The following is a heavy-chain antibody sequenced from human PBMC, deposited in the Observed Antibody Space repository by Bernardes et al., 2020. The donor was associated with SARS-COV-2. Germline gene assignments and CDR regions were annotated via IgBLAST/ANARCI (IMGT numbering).Heavy chain of an antibody. Sequence: GGSLRLSCAASGFTFSSYGMHWVRQAPGKGLELVAVIWYDGSNKYYADSVKGRFTISRDNSKNTLYLQMNSLRAEDTAVYYCARELLGAFDIWGQGTMVTVSS. J-gene: IGHJ3*02. CDR3: ARELLGAFDI. D-gene: IGHD2-15*01. V-gene: IGHV3-33*08. CDR2: IWYDGSNK. CDR1: GFTFSSYG.